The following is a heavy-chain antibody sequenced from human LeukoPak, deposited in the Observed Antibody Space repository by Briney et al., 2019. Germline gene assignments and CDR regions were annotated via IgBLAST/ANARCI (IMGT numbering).Heavy chain of an antibody. CDR1: GGSISSYY. Sequence: SETLSLTCTVSGGSISSYYWSWIRQPPGKGLEWIGYIYYSGSTNYNPSLKSRVTISVDTSKNQFSLKPSSVTAADTAVYYCARVHYDSSGYYPLLDYWGQGTLVTVSS. CDR2: IYYSGST. D-gene: IGHD3-22*01. J-gene: IGHJ4*02. V-gene: IGHV4-59*01. CDR3: ARVHYDSSGYYPLLDY.